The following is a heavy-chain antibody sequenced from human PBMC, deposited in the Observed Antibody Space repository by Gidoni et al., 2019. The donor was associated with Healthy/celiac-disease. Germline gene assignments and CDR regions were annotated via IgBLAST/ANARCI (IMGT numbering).Heavy chain of an antibody. D-gene: IGHD1-26*01. CDR3: ARDRVRGSYGHYYFDY. Sequence: QVQLVESGGGVVQPGRSLRLSCAASGFTFSSYGMHWVRQAPGKGLEWVAVIWYDGSNKYYADSVKGRFTISRDNSKNTLYLQMNSLRAEDTAVYYCARDRVRGSYGHYYFDYWGQGTLVTVSS. J-gene: IGHJ4*02. V-gene: IGHV3-33*01. CDR2: IWYDGSNK. CDR1: GFTFSSYG.